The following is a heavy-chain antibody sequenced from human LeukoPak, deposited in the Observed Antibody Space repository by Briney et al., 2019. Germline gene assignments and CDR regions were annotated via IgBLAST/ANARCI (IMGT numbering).Heavy chain of an antibody. D-gene: IGHD6-13*01. CDR2: IYTSEFT. V-gene: IGHV4-4*07. CDR1: GGSISGYY. CDR3: ARALSRSSSWEFDP. J-gene: IGHJ5*02. Sequence: PSETLSLTCTVSGGSISGYYWSWIRQPAGKGLELIGRIYTSEFTNYNPSLKGRVIMSVDTSKYQFSLKLNSVTAADTAVYYCARALSRSSSWEFDPWGQGILVTVSS.